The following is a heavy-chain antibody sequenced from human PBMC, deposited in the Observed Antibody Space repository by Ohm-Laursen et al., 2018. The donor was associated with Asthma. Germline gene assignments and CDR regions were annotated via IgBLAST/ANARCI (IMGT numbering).Heavy chain of an antibody. CDR3: AVSIYAYGEGAY. CDR2: INPSGGST. V-gene: IGHV1-46*01. CDR1: GYTFTSYY. Sequence: ATVKISCKASGYTFTSYYMHWVRQAPGQGLEWMGIINPSGGSTSYAQKFQGRVTMTRDTSTGTVYMELSSLRSEDTAFYYCAVSIYAYGEGAYWGQGTLVTVSS. D-gene: IGHD3-10*01. J-gene: IGHJ4*02.